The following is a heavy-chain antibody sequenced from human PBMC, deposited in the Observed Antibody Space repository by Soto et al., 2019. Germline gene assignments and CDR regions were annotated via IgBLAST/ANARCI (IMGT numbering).Heavy chain of an antibody. Sequence: PGGSLRLSCAASGFTFSSYGMHWVRQAPGKGLEWVAVISYDGSNKYYADSVKGRFTISRDNSKNTLYLQMNSLRAEDTAVYYCAKEVAYCGGDCHSDYWGQGTLVTVSS. J-gene: IGHJ4*02. V-gene: IGHV3-30*18. D-gene: IGHD2-21*02. CDR3: AKEVAYCGGDCHSDY. CDR2: ISYDGSNK. CDR1: GFTFSSYG.